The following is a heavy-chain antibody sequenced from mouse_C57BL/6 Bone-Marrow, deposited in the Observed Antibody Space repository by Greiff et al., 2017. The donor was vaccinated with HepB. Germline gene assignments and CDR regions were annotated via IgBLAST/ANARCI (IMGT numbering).Heavy chain of an antibody. Sequence: EVQLQQSGPELVKPGASVKISCKASGYTFTDYYMNWVKQSHGKSLEWIGDINPNNGGTSYNQKFKGKATLTVDKSSSTAYMELRSLTSEDSAVYYCARWEYYGYYDFDYWGQGTTLTVSS. CDR3: ARWEYYGYYDFDY. D-gene: IGHD2-3*01. V-gene: IGHV1-26*01. J-gene: IGHJ2*01. CDR2: INPNNGGT. CDR1: GYTFTDYY.